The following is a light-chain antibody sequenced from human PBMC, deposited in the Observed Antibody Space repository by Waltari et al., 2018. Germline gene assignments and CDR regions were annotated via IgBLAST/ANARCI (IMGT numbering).Light chain of an antibody. Sequence: QPVLTQPPSVSGAPGQRVTISCTGSRSNIGSGYDVHWYQQLPGSAPKLLISKNHDRPGGVPDRFSGSKSGTSASLAITGLQAEDEADYYCQSFDSTLSGSYVVFGGGTKLTVL. CDR3: QSFDSTLSGSYVV. J-gene: IGLJ2*01. V-gene: IGLV1-40*01. CDR1: RSNIGSGYD. CDR2: KNH.